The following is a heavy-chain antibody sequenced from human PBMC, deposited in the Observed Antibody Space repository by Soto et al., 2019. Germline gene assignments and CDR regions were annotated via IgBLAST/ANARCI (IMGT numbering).Heavy chain of an antibody. V-gene: IGHV4-59*08. Sequence: QVQLQESGPGLVKPSETLSLTCTVSGGSISSYYWSWIRQPPGKGLEWIGYIYYSGSTNYNPSLKSRVTISVDTSKNQFSLKLSSVTAADTAVYYCARLGNLDSPLWFGELHTENWFDPWGQGTLVTVSS. CDR3: ARLGNLDSPLWFGELHTENWFDP. J-gene: IGHJ5*02. D-gene: IGHD3-10*01. CDR1: GGSISSYY. CDR2: IYYSGST.